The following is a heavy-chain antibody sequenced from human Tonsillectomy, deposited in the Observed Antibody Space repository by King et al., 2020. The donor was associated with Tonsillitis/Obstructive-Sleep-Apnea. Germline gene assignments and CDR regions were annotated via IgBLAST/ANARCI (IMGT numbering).Heavy chain of an antibody. CDR2: INHSGST. CDR1: GGSFSGYY. D-gene: IGHD2-2*01. J-gene: IGHJ5*02. CDR3: ARELVVVPAAIFWFDP. V-gene: IGHV4-34*01. Sequence: VQLQQWGAGLLKPSETLSLTCAVYGGSFSGYYWSWIRQPPGKGLEWIGEINHSGSTNYNPSLKSRVTISVDTSKNQFSLTLSSVTAADTAVYYCARELVVVPAAIFWFDPWGQGTLVTVSS.